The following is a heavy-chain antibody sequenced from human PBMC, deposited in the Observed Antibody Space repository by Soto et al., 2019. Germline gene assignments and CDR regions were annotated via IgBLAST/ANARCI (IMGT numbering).Heavy chain of an antibody. CDR3: ATEIAARHYYYYGMDV. D-gene: IGHD6-6*01. CDR2: IIPIFGTA. J-gene: IGHJ6*02. CDR1: GGTFSSYA. Sequence: QVLLVQSGAEVKKPGSSVKVSCKASGGTFSSYAISWVRQAPGQGLEWMGGIIPIFGTANYAQKFQGRVTITADESTSTAYMELSSLRSEDTAVYYCATEIAARHYYYYGMDVWGQGTTVTVSS. V-gene: IGHV1-69*01.